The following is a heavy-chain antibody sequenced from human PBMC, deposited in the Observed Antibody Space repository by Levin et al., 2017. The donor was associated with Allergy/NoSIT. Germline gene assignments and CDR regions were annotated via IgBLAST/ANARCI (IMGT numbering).Heavy chain of an antibody. CDR2: ILYDGSRK. V-gene: IGHV3-30*18. J-gene: IGHJ4*02. CDR1: GFPFSTHA. CDR3: AKGKRQFCSSTSCLIDD. D-gene: IGHD2-2*01. Sequence: PAGGSLRLSCAASGFPFSTHAMHWVRQAPGKGLEWVAVILYDGSRKYYADSVKGRFTISKDDSNNTLYLQMNGLRSEDTAVYYCAKGKRQFCSSTSCLIDDWGQGTLVTVSS.